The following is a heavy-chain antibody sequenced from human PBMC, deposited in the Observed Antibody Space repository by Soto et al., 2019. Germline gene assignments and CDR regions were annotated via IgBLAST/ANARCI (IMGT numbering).Heavy chain of an antibody. D-gene: IGHD1-20*01. CDR1: GGSISSGGYS. CDR2: INHSGST. Sequence: SETLSLTCAVSGGSISSGGYSWSWIRQPPGKGLEWIGYINHSGSTNYNPSLKSRVTISVDTSKNQFSLKLSSVTAADTAVYYCARTNWIYYYGMDVWGQGTTVTVSS. CDR3: ARTNWIYYYGMDV. V-gene: IGHV4-30-2*01. J-gene: IGHJ6*02.